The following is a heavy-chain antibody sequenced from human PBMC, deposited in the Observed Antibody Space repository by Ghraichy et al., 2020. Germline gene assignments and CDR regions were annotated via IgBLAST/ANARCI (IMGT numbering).Heavy chain of an antibody. CDR3: ASTYYDFWSGSSGYTMDV. CDR1: GASIRSYY. D-gene: IGHD3-3*01. CDR2: IYTSGSI. J-gene: IGHJ6*02. Sequence: GSLRVSRTVSGASIRSYYWSWIRQPAGKGLEWIGRIYTSGSINYNPSLKSRVTMSLDTSKNQFSLKLSSVTAADTAVYYCASTYYDFWSGSSGYTMDVWGQGTTVIVSS. V-gene: IGHV4-4*07.